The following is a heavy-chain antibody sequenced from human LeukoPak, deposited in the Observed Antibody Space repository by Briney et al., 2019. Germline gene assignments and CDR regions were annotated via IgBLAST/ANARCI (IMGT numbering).Heavy chain of an antibody. CDR3: ARDSRYYDSSGYYEDLPGDY. V-gene: IGHV1-2*02. J-gene: IGHJ4*02. CDR2: INPNSGGT. D-gene: IGHD3-22*01. CDR1: GYTFTGYY. Sequence: ASVKVSCKASGYTFTGYYMHWVRQAPGQGLEWMGWINPNSGGTNYAQKFQGRVTMTRDMSTSTVYMELSSLRSEDTAVYYCARDSRYYDSSGYYEDLPGDYWGQGTLVTVSS.